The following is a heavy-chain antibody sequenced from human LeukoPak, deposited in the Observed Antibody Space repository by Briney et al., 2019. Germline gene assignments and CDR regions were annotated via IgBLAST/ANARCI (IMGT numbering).Heavy chain of an antibody. Sequence: SETLSLTCTVAGGFISSGSYSWSWIRQPAGKGLEWIGRIYTSRSTNYNPSLKSRGTMSVDTSKSQFSLKLSSVTAAYTAIYYCARDHLYSSGWFDYWGQGTLVTAS. CDR1: GGFISSGSYS. J-gene: IGHJ4*02. V-gene: IGHV4-61*02. CDR2: IYTSRST. D-gene: IGHD6-19*01. CDR3: ARDHLYSSGWFDY.